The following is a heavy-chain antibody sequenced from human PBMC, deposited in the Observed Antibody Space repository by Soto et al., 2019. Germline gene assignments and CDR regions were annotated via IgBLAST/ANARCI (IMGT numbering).Heavy chain of an antibody. Sequence: EVQLVQSGAEVKKPGESLRISCQGSGYSFTSSWISWVRQMPGEGLEWMGRIDPSDSYINYSPSFQGRVTISADKSISTAYLQWSSRKASDTAMYYCARRGSSSSFFYDSWGQGTLVTVSS. J-gene: IGHJ4*02. CDR1: GYSFTSSW. CDR3: ARRGSSSSFFYDS. V-gene: IGHV5-10-1*03. CDR2: IDPSDSYI. D-gene: IGHD6-6*01.